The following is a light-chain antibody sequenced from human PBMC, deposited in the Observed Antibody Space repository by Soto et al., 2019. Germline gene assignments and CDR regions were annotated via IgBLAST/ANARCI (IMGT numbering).Light chain of an antibody. CDR1: QSISRN. Sequence: DIQMTQSPSSLSASVGDRVTITCRASQSISRNLHWYQHKPGNAPKPLIYAASSLQNGVPSRFSAGGSGTEFTLSISSLQPEYFVTYYCQQSDSTASITFGQGTRLEIK. J-gene: IGKJ5*01. V-gene: IGKV1-39*01. CDR2: AAS. CDR3: QQSDSTASIT.